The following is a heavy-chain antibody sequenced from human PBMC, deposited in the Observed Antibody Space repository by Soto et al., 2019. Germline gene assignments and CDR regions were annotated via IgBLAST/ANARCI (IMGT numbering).Heavy chain of an antibody. V-gene: IGHV3-21*06. Sequence: GGSLRLSCAASGFIFSTYTMNWVRQAPGKGPEWVSYISRSGVDIYYADSVRGRFTISRDNAKNSLFLQMNSLRVDDTAVYFCARGVCGNIPEAHGLDAWGPGTTVTVSS. J-gene: IGHJ6*02. CDR2: ISRSGVDI. CDR1: GFIFSTYT. D-gene: IGHD3-16*01. CDR3: ARGVCGNIPEAHGLDA.